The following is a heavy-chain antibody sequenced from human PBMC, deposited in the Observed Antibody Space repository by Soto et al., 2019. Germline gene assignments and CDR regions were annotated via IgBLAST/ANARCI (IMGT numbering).Heavy chain of an antibody. CDR1: GFTFSSYG. V-gene: IGHV3-30*18. CDR2: ISYDGSNK. CDR3: AKDAGGMDV. J-gene: IGHJ6*02. Sequence: QVQLVESGGGVVQPGRSLRLSCAASGFTFSSYGMHWVRQAPGKGLEWVAVISYDGSNKYYADSVKGRFTISRDNSKNTLYLQMNSLRAEDTAVYYCAKDAGGMDVWGLGTTVTVSS.